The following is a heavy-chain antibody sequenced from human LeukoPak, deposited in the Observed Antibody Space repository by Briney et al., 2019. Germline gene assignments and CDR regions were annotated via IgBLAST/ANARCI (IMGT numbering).Heavy chain of an antibody. CDR3: AKDGNDYVWGSFYYFDY. Sequence: GRSLRLSRAASGFTFSSYGMHWVRQAPGKGLEWVAVISYDGSNKYYADSVKGRFTISRDNSKNTLYLQMNSLRAEDTAVYYCAKDGNDYVWGSFYYFDYWGQGTLVAVSS. J-gene: IGHJ4*02. D-gene: IGHD3-16*01. V-gene: IGHV3-30*18. CDR1: GFTFSSYG. CDR2: ISYDGSNK.